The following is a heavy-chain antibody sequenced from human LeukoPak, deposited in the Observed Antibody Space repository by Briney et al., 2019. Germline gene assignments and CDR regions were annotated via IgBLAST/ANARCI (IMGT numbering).Heavy chain of an antibody. CDR3: ARDNLPYSYGNIVDY. D-gene: IGHD5-18*01. Sequence: RASVKVSCKASGYTFTSYGISWVRQAPGQGLEWMGWISAYNGNTNYAQKLQGRVTMTTDTSTRTAYMELRSLRSDDTAVYYCARDNLPYSYGNIVDYWGQGTLVTVSS. V-gene: IGHV1-18*01. CDR1: GYTFTSYG. J-gene: IGHJ4*02. CDR2: ISAYNGNT.